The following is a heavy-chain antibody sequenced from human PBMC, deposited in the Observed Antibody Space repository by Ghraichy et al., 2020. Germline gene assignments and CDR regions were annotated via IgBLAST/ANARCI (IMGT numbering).Heavy chain of an antibody. CDR3: ARIQGHYDTLTGNYDYWIDP. CDR1: GFSLSTTGMR. V-gene: IGHV2-70*04. CDR2: IDWDDAK. D-gene: IGHD3-9*01. Sequence: SGPTLVKPTQTLTLTCTFSGFSLSTTGMRVSWIRQPPGKALEWLARIDWDDAKVYSTSLKTRLTISKDTSKNQVVLRMTNVDPVDTATYYCARIQGHYDTLTGNYDYWIDPWGQGILVTVSS. J-gene: IGHJ5*02.